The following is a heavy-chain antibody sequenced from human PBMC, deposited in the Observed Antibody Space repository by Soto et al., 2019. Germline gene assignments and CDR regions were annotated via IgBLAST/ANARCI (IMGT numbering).Heavy chain of an antibody. CDR2: IYPGDSDT. Sequence: PGESLKISCKGSGCTFTDYWIGWVRQMPGKGLEWMGIIYPGDSDTKYNPSFQGQVTISADKSITTTYLQWSSLKASDTAIYYCAASIFYYGMDVWGQGTTVTVS. V-gene: IGHV5-51*01. CDR3: AASIFYYGMDV. CDR1: GCTFTDYW. J-gene: IGHJ6*02.